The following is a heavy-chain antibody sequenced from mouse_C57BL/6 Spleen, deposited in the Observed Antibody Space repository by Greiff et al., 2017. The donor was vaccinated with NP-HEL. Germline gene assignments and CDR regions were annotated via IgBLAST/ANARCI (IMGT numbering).Heavy chain of an antibody. CDR2: IRNNANGYTT. J-gene: IGHJ3*01. CDR3: ARYEGSFAY. V-gene: IGHV7-3*01. CDR1: GFTFTDYY. Sequence: EVKVVESGGGLVQPGGSLSLSCAASGFTFTDYYMSWVRQPPGKALEWLGFIRNNANGYTTDYSASVKGRFTISRANSQSILYLQMNALRAEDSATYYCARYEGSFAYWGQGTLVTVSA. D-gene: IGHD3-3*01.